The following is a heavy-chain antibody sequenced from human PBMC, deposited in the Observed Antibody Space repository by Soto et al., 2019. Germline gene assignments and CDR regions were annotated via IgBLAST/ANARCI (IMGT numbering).Heavy chain of an antibody. V-gene: IGHV1-69*01. CDR2: IIPIFGTA. D-gene: IGHD2-15*01. Sequence: QVQLVQSGAEVKKPGSSVKVSCKASGGTFSSYAISWVRQAPGQGLEWMGGIIPIFGTANYAQKFQGRVTITADESTSTAYVELSSLRSEDTAVYYCARGPVVVVAATGRYWFDPWGQGTLVTVSS. CDR1: GGTFSSYA. J-gene: IGHJ5*02. CDR3: ARGPVVVVAATGRYWFDP.